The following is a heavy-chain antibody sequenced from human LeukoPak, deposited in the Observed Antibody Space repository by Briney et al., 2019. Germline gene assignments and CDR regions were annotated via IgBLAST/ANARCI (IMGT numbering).Heavy chain of an antibody. CDR2: ISGSGSNI. V-gene: IGHV3-48*03. D-gene: IGHD5-18*01. CDR1: GFTFSSYE. Sequence: GGSLRLSCAASGFTFSSYEMNWVRQAPGKGLEWVSDISGSGSNIYYADSVKGRFTISRDNAKNSLYLQVNSLRAEDTAVYYWAREMYSDGSPWYCLDYWGQGTLVTVSS. J-gene: IGHJ4*02. CDR3: AREMYSDGSPWYCLDY.